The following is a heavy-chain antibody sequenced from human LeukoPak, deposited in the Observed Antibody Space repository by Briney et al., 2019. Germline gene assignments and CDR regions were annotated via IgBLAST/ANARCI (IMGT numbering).Heavy chain of an antibody. CDR1: GGSINSSTYY. V-gene: IGHV4-39*01. CDR2: IYYSGST. J-gene: IGHJ3*02. CDR3: ARTRSDAFDI. Sequence: KTSETLSLTCTVSGGSINSSTYYWGWIRQPPGKGLEWIGSIYYSGSTYYNPSLKSRVTISVDTSKNQFSLRLSSVTAADTAVYYCARTRSDAFDIWGQGTMVTVSS.